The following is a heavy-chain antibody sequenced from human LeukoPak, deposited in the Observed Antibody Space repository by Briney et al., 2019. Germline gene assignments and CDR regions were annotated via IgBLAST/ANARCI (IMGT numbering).Heavy chain of an antibody. Sequence: SETLSLTCTVSGGSISSYYWSWIRQPPGKGLEWIGYIYYSGSTNYNPSLKSRVTISVDTSKNQFSLKLSSVTAADTAVYYCARRYSSGLIDVWGQGTTVTVSS. V-gene: IGHV4-59*01. CDR3: ARRYSSGLIDV. CDR2: IYYSGST. CDR1: GGSISSYY. J-gene: IGHJ6*02. D-gene: IGHD6-19*01.